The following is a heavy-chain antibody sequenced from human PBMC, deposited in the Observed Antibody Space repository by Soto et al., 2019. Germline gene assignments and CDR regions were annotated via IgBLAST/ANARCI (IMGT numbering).Heavy chain of an antibody. Sequence: PSETLSLTCTVSGGSISSSSYYWGWIRQPPGKGLEWFVSIYYSGSSYYNLSLKSRVTISVDTSKNHFSLKLSSVTAADTAVYYCARRLYYDSSGFEGGGMDVWGQGTTVTVSS. V-gene: IGHV4-39*01. CDR1: GGSISSSSYY. CDR2: IYYSGSS. D-gene: IGHD3-22*01. J-gene: IGHJ6*02. CDR3: ARRLYYDSSGFEGGGMDV.